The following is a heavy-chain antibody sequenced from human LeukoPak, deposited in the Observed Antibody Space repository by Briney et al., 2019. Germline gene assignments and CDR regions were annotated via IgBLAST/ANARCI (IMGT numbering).Heavy chain of an antibody. CDR1: GFTFTTFW. Sequence: GGSLRLSCAASGFTFTTFWMTWVRQAPGKGLEWVANINQDGSEKYSVGSVKGRFTISRDNAQNSLYLQMSSLRAEDTAIYYCARGLSFAYWGQGTLVTVSS. CDR3: ARGLSFAY. J-gene: IGHJ4*02. V-gene: IGHV3-7*01. CDR2: INQDGSEK. D-gene: IGHD3-10*01.